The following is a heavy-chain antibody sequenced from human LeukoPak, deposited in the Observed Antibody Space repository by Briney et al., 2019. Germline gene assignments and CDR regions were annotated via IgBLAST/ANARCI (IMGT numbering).Heavy chain of an antibody. V-gene: IGHV3-23*01. CDR3: AKDRGPRYYDILTGYFPADAFDI. J-gene: IGHJ3*02. CDR1: GFTFSSYA. D-gene: IGHD3-9*01. CDR2: ISGSGGST. Sequence: GGSLRLSCAASGFTFSSYAMSWVRQAPGKGLEWVSAISGSGGSTYYADSVKGRFTISRDNSKNTLYLQMNSLRAEDTAVYYCAKDRGPRYYDILTGYFPADAFDIWGQGTMVTVSS.